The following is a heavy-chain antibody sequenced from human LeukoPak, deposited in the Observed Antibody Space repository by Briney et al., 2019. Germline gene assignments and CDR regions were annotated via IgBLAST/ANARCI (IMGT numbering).Heavy chain of an antibody. Sequence: PSETLSLTCTVSGGSISSGGYYWSWIRQHPGKGLEWIGYIYYSGSTYYNPSLKSRVTISVDTSKNQFSLKLSSVTAADTAVYYCARVESVEWLPILYFDYWGQGTLVTVSS. CDR2: IYYSGST. D-gene: IGHD3-3*01. J-gene: IGHJ4*02. V-gene: IGHV4-31*03. CDR1: GGSISSGGYY. CDR3: ARVESVEWLPILYFDY.